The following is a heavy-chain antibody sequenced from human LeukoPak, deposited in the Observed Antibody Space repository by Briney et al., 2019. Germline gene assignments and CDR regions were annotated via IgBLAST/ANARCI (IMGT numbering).Heavy chain of an antibody. Sequence: GGSLRLSCAASGFTFSSYAMSWVRQAPGKGLQWVSIISGSGASTDYADSVKGRFTISRDNSKNTLYLQMNSLRAEDMAVYYCAKDGGQGADYWGQGTLVTVSS. J-gene: IGHJ4*02. CDR1: GFTFSSYA. CDR3: AKDGGQGADY. CDR2: ISGSGAST. V-gene: IGHV3-23*01. D-gene: IGHD3-16*01.